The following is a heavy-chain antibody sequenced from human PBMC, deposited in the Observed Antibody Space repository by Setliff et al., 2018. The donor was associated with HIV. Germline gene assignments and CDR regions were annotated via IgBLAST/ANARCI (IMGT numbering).Heavy chain of an antibody. D-gene: IGHD5-12*01. J-gene: IGHJ5*02. CDR2: ISSSDNTM. CDR3: ARVASGYDYGWLDP. Sequence: GGSLRLSCAASGFTFSDFSMSWIRQAPGKGLEWISYISSSDNTMYYADSVKGRFTISRDNAKNTLYLQMNSLRAEDTAVYYCARVASGYDYGWLDPWGQGTLVTVSS. CDR1: GFTFSDFS. V-gene: IGHV3-11*04.